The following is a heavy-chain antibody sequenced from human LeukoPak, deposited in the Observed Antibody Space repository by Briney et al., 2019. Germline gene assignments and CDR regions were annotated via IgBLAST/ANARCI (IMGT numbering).Heavy chain of an antibody. V-gene: IGHV3-9*01. CDR2: ISWNSGSI. D-gene: IGHD2-2*01. CDR3: AKDSEEGYCSSTSCSLGAFDI. CDR1: GFTFDDNA. J-gene: IGHJ3*02. Sequence: GGSLRLSCATSGFTFDDNAMHWVRQAPGKGLEWVSGISWNSGSIGYADSVKGRFTISRDNAKNSLYLQMNSLRAEDTALYYCAKDSEEGYCSSTSCSLGAFDIWGQGTMVTVSS.